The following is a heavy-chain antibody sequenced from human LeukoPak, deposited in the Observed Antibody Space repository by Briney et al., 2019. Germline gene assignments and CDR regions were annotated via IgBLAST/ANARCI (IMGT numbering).Heavy chain of an antibody. Sequence: GGSLRLSCAASGFTFSSYEMNWVRQAPGKGLEWVSYISSSGSTIYYADSVKGRFTISRDNAKNSLYLQMNSLRAEDTAVYYCARVYGPTRFDPWGQGTLVTVSS. D-gene: IGHD4-17*01. CDR3: ARVYGPTRFDP. CDR1: GFTFSSYE. V-gene: IGHV3-48*03. CDR2: ISSSGSTI. J-gene: IGHJ5*02.